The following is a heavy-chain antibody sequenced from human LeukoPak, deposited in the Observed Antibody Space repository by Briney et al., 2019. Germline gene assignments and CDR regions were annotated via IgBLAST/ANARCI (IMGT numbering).Heavy chain of an antibody. CDR3: AKLIQWSDTFDI. Sequence: SETLSLTCTVPGGSINSYYWSWIRQPPGKGLEWIGYMYYTGSSNYNPSLKSRVTISVDTSKNKFSLKLSSVTAADTAVYYCAKLIQWSDTFDIWGQGTMVTVS. CDR2: MYYTGSS. CDR1: GGSINSYY. V-gene: IGHV4-59*08. D-gene: IGHD2-15*01. J-gene: IGHJ3*02.